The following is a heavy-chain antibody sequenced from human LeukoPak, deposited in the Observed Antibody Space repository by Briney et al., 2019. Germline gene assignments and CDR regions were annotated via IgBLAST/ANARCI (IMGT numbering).Heavy chain of an antibody. CDR3: ARDSGWFRFDY. D-gene: IGHD6-13*01. CDR2: ISGDISII. CDR1: RFIFSGYS. J-gene: IGHJ4*02. V-gene: IGHV3-48*04. Sequence: GGSLRLSCAASRFIFSGYSMNWVRQAPGRGLEWISYISGDISIISYADSVKGRFTISRDNAKNSLFLQANSLRADDTAVYYCARDSGWFRFDYWGQGTLVTVSS.